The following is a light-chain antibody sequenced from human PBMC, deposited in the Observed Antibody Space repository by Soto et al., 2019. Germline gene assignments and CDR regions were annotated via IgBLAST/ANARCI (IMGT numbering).Light chain of an antibody. CDR3: SSYTSSSTLNRV. Sequence: QSVLTQPASVSGSPGQSITISCTGTSSDVGGYNYVSWYQQHPGKAPKLMIYDVSNRPSGVSNRFSGSKSGNTASRTISGLQAEDEADYYCSSYTSSSTLNRVFGGGTKPTVL. CDR1: SSDVGGYNY. CDR2: DVS. V-gene: IGLV2-14*01. J-gene: IGLJ3*02.